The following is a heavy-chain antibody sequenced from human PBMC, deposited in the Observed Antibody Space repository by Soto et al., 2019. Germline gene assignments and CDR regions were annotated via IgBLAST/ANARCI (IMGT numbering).Heavy chain of an antibody. CDR1: GYSFTSYW. J-gene: IGHJ5*02. Sequence: PGESLKISCKGSGYSFTSYWIGWVRQMPGKGLEWMGIIYPGDSDTRYSPSFQGQVTISADKSISTAYLQWSSLKASDTAMYYCARSIVVVPAAITGFDPWGQGTLVTVSS. CDR3: ARSIVVVPAAITGFDP. CDR2: IYPGDSDT. D-gene: IGHD2-2*02. V-gene: IGHV5-51*01.